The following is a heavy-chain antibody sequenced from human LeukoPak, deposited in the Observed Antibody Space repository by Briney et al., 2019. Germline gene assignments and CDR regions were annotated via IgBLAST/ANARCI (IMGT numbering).Heavy chain of an antibody. V-gene: IGHV4-59*12. D-gene: IGHD6-25*01. J-gene: IGHJ5*02. CDR3: ARAKRRNWFDP. Sequence: KTSETLSLTCTVSGGSISSYYWSWIRQPPGKGLEWIGYIYYSGSTNYNPSLRSRLTISVDTSKNQFSLKLSSVTAADTAVYYCARAKRRNWFDPWGQGTLVTVSS. CDR1: GGSISSYY. CDR2: IYYSGST.